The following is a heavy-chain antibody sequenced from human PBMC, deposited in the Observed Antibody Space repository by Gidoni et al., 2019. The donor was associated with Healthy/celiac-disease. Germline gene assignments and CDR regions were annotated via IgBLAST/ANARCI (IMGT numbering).Heavy chain of an antibody. CDR3: ARFRPPNGSPYPS. J-gene: IGHJ5*02. D-gene: IGHD2-21*01. CDR2: INHSGST. V-gene: IGHV4-34*01. Sequence: QVQLQQWGAGLLKPAETLSLTCAVYGGSFSGYYWSWIRQPPGKGLEWIGEINHSGSTNYNPSLKSRVTISVDTSKNQFSLKLSSATAADTAVYYCARFRPPNGSPYPSWGQGTLVTVSA. CDR1: GGSFSGYY.